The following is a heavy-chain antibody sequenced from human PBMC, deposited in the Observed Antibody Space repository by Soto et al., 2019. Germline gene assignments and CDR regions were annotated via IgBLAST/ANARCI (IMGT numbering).Heavy chain of an antibody. J-gene: IGHJ4*02. V-gene: IGHV1-18*01. CDR2: ISPHNFNT. D-gene: IGHD3-9*01. CDR3: ARDEGGYDILTGYYKAHHFDY. CDR1: GYTFTHFY. Sequence: QVQLEQSGAEVKKPGDSVKVSCKASGYTFTHFYITWVRQAPGHGLEWMGAISPHNFNTNYAQKFRSRVTLTTEKSTNTAYMDLRSLTSDDTAVYYCARDEGGYDILTGYYKAHHFDYWGQGVPVTVSS.